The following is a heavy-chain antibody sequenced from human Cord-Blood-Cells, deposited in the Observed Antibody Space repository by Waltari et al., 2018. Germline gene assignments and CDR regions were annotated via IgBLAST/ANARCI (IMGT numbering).Heavy chain of an antibody. CDR3: ARHEGMWFDP. Sequence: TVSGGSISSSSYYWGWIRQPPGKGLEWIGSIYYSGSTYYNPSLKSRVTISVDTSKNQFSLKLSSVTAADTAVYYCARHEGMWFDPWGQGTLVTVSS. CDR2: IYYSGST. D-gene: IGHD3-10*01. V-gene: IGHV4-39*01. CDR1: GGSISSSSYY. J-gene: IGHJ5*02.